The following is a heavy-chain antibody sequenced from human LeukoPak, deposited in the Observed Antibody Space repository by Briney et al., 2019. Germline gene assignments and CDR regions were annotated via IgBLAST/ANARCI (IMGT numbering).Heavy chain of an antibody. D-gene: IGHD3-16*01. Sequence: SETLSLTCTVSGGSISSSSYYWGWIRQPPGKGLEWIGSIYYSGSTYYNPSLKSRVTISVDTSKNQFSLKLSSVTAADTAVYYCARGSITFGGVIIYWGQGTLVTVSS. V-gene: IGHV4-39*07. J-gene: IGHJ4*02. CDR3: ARGSITFGGVIIY. CDR1: GGSISSSSYY. CDR2: IYYSGST.